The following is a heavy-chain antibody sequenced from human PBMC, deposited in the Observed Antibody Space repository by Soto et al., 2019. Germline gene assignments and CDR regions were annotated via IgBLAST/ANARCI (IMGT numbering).Heavy chain of an antibody. V-gene: IGHV1-69*01. J-gene: IGHJ4*02. CDR2: IIPIFGTA. CDR1: GGTFSSYA. Sequence: QVQLVQSGAEVKKPGSSVKVSCKASGGTFSSYAISWVRQAPGQGLEWMGGIIPIFGTANYAQKFQGRVTITADESTSTAYMELSSLRSEDSAVYYCARARVWSGYQGPFDYWGQGTLVTVSS. CDR3: ARARVWSGYQGPFDY. D-gene: IGHD3-3*01.